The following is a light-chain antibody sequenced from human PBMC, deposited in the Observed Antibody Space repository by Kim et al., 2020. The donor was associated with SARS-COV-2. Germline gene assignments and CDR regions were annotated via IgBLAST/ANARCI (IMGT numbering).Light chain of an antibody. J-gene: IGKJ1*01. CDR1: QGISSW. CDR2: AAS. Sequence: DIQMTQSPSSLTASVGDTVTITCRASQGISSWLAWYQQKPEKSPKCLLCAASSLQSGVPSRFSGSGSGTESTLTISRLQPEDLATYYCQQYDSYPRTFGPGTKVDLK. V-gene: IGKV1D-16*01. CDR3: QQYDSYPRT.